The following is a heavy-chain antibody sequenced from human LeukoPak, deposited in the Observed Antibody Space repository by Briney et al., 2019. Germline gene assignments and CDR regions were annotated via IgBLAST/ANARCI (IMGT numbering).Heavy chain of an antibody. J-gene: IGHJ3*02. V-gene: IGHV3-23*01. CDR1: GFSFKDYA. D-gene: IGHD1-14*01. CDR2: IGTWIPGT. Sequence: GGSLRLSCAASGFSFKDYAMSWVRQTPGKGLEWVSSIGTWIPGTHYADSVTGRFTISRDNSKKTLYLQMNSLRADDTAVYYCAKGKINHDGAFDIWGQGTLVTVSS. CDR3: AKGKINHDGAFDI.